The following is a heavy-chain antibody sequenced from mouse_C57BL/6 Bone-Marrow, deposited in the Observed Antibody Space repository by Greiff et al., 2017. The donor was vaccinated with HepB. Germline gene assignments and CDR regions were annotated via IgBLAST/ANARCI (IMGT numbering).Heavy chain of an antibody. CDR3: ARRGETGSWFAY. D-gene: IGHD4-1*01. CDR2: IHPNSGST. V-gene: IGHV1-64*01. Sequence: QVQLQQSGAELVKPGASVKLSCKASGYTFTSYWMHWVKQRPGQGLEWIGMIHPNSGSTNYNEKFKSKATLTVDKSSSTAYMQLSSLTSEDSAVYYCARRGETGSWFAYWGQGTLVTVSA. J-gene: IGHJ3*01. CDR1: GYTFTSYW.